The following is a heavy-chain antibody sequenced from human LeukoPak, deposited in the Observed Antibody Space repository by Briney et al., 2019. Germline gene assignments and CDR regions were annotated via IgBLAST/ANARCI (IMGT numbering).Heavy chain of an antibody. J-gene: IGHJ3*02. D-gene: IGHD1-26*01. Sequence: PGGSLRLSCAASGFAFSDYAMSWVRQAPGKGLEWVSSIGDSGAARYYATSVGGRFTISRDNSKNTLYLQMDNLRAEDTAIYFCAREYSGSYSGAFDIRGQGTMVPVSS. CDR2: IGDSGAAR. V-gene: IGHV3-23*01. CDR1: GFAFSDYA. CDR3: AREYSGSYSGAFDI.